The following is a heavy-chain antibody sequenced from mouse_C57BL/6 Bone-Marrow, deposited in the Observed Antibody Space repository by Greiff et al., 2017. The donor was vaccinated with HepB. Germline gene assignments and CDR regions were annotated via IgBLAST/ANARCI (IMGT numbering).Heavy chain of an antibody. Sequence: EVKLMESGGGLVQPGGSLKLSCAASGFTFSDYYLYWFRQTPEKRLEGVAYISNGGGSTYYPDTVKGRFTSSRDNAKNTLYLQMSRLKSEDTAMYYCARRGYAMDYWGQGTSVTVSA. CDR1: GFTFSDYY. J-gene: IGHJ4*01. CDR3: ARRGYAMDY. V-gene: IGHV5-12*01. CDR2: ISNGGGST.